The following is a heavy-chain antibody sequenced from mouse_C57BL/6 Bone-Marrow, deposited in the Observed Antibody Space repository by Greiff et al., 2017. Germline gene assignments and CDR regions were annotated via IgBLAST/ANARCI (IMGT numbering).Heavy chain of an antibody. J-gene: IGHJ1*03. V-gene: IGHV1-18*01. D-gene: IGHD2-4*01. CDR2: INPNNGGT. CDR3: ARWDYWYFDV. CDR1: GYTFTDYN. Sequence: VQLQQSGPELVKPGASVKIPCTASGYTFTDYNMDWVKQSHGKSLEWIGNINPNNGGTIYNQKFKGQVTLSVDKSSSTAYMELRSLTSEDTAVYYCARWDYWYFDVWGTGTTVTVSS.